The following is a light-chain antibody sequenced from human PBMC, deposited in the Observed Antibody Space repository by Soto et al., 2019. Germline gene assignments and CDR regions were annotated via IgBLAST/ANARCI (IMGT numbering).Light chain of an antibody. Sequence: EIVLTQSPATLSLSPGERATLSCRASQSVSSYLAWYQQKPGQAPRLLIYDASNRATGIPARFSGSGSGTDFTFTISSLEPEDFAVYYCQQRSNWPSKTFGQGTKLEIK. J-gene: IGKJ2*01. CDR3: QQRSNWPSKT. CDR2: DAS. CDR1: QSVSSY. V-gene: IGKV3-11*01.